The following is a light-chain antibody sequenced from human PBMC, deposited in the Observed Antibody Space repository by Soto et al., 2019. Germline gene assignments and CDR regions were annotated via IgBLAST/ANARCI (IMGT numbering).Light chain of an antibody. V-gene: IGKV1-39*01. CDR2: AAS. CDR1: QNVNRY. CDR3: QQSYSTSIFT. Sequence: IQLTQSPSSLSASVGDRVTITCRTSQNVNRYLNWYQEQPGKAPKLLIYAASSLQSGVPSRFSGSGSGTDFTLTISSLQPEDFATYYCQQSYSTSIFTFGPGTKVDIK. J-gene: IGKJ3*01.